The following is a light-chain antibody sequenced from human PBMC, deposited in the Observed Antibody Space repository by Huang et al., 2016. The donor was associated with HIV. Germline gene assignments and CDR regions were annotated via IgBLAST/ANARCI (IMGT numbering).Light chain of an antibody. CDR3: QQYYNWPPWT. CDR1: QSVSTN. Sequence: EIVMAQSPDTLSVSPGERATLSCRASQSVSTNLAWYQQKPGQAPRRLIYGASTRATGIPARFSGSGSGTDFTLTISSLQSEDFAVYYCQQYYNWPPWTFGQGTKVEIK. CDR2: GAS. V-gene: IGKV3-15*01. J-gene: IGKJ1*01.